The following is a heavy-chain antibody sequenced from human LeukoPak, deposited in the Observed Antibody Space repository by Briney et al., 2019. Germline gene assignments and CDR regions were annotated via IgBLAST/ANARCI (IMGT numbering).Heavy chain of an antibody. V-gene: IGHV1-2*02. Sequence: GASVKVSCKASGYTFTGYYMHWVRQAPGQGLEWMGWINPNSGGTNYAQKFQGRVTMTRDTSISTAYMELSRLRSVDTAVYYCARVGSDYYDSSGKFDYWGQGTLVTVSS. CDR1: GYTFTGYY. CDR2: INPNSGGT. D-gene: IGHD3-22*01. CDR3: ARVGSDYYDSSGKFDY. J-gene: IGHJ4*02.